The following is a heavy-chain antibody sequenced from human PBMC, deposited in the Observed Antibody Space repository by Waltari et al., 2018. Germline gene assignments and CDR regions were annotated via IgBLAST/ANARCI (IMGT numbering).Heavy chain of an antibody. CDR2: ISGSGGST. D-gene: IGHD2-15*01. Sequence: EVQLLESGGGLVQPGGSLRLSCAASGFTFSSYAMSWVRQAPGKGLEWVSAISGSGGSTYYADSVKGRFTSSRDNSKNTLYLQMNSLRAEDTAVYYCAKEDVVVVAATPGYYYYYYMDVWGKGTTVTVSS. V-gene: IGHV3-23*01. J-gene: IGHJ6*03. CDR1: GFTFSSYA. CDR3: AKEDVVVVAATPGYYYYYYMDV.